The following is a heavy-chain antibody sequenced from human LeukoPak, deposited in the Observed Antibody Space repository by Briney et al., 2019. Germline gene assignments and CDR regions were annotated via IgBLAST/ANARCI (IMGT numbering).Heavy chain of an antibody. D-gene: IGHD2-2*01. CDR1: GGSISSYY. Sequence: SETLSLTCTVSGGSISSYYWSWIRQPPGKGLEWIGYIYYSGSTNYNPSLKSRVTMSVDTSKNQFSLKLSSVTAADTAVYYCAREVVSRVPTYYYYGMDVWGQGTTVTVSS. CDR3: AREVVSRVPTYYYYGMDV. J-gene: IGHJ6*02. CDR2: IYYSGST. V-gene: IGHV4-59*12.